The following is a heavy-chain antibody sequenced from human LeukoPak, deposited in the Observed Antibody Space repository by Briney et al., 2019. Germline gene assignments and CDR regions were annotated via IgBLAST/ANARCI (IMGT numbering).Heavy chain of an antibody. J-gene: IGHJ4*02. V-gene: IGHV3-30*02. CDR2: IRYDGSNK. CDR3: AKDPSFRPGYFDY. CDR1: GLTFSSYG. Sequence: GGSLRLSCAASGLTFSSYGMHWVRQAPGKGLEWVAFIRYDGSNKYYADSVKGRFTISRDNSKNTLYLQMNSLRAEDTAVYYCAKDPSFRPGYFDYWGQGTLVTVSS.